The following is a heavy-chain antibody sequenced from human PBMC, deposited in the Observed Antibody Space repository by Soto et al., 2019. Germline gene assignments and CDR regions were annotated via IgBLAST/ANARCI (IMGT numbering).Heavy chain of an antibody. CDR2: IIPILGIA. CDR3: ARVVTTDYYYMDV. D-gene: IGHD4-4*01. J-gene: IGHJ6*03. CDR1: GDTFSSYT. V-gene: IGHV1-69*02. Sequence: QVQLVQSGAEVKKPGSSVKVSCKASGDTFSSYTISWVRQAPGQGLEWMGRIIPILGIANYAQKFQGRVTITADKSTSTAYMELSSLRSEDTAVYYCARVVTTDYYYMDVWGKGTTVTVSS.